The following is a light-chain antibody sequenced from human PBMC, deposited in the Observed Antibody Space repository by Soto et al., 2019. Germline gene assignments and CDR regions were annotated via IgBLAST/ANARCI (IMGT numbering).Light chain of an antibody. Sequence: VLTQTPLSSPVTLGQPASISCRSSQSLVHDNGDTYLNWLQQRPGQPPRLLIYKISDRLSGVPDRFSGSGAGTDFTLRISRVEPEDVAIYYCMQATHFPRTFGQGTKVEIK. CDR3: MQATHFPRT. CDR2: KIS. V-gene: IGKV2-24*01. J-gene: IGKJ1*01. CDR1: QSLVHDNGDTY.